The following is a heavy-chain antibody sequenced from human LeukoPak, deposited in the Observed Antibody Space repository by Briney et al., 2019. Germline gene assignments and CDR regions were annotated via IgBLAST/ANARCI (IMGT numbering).Heavy chain of an antibody. CDR2: ISGYNGNT. J-gene: IGHJ4*01. D-gene: IGHD4-23*01. CDR3: ARDDYGGNSGLFDY. CDR1: GYRFMNYG. Sequence: GASVKVCCKASGYRFMNYGISWVRQAPGQGLEWVGWISGYNGNTKYPQKLQGRVTITTETSTSTAYMELRSLRCDDTAVYYCARDDYGGNSGLFDYWGHGTLVTVSS. V-gene: IGHV1-18*01.